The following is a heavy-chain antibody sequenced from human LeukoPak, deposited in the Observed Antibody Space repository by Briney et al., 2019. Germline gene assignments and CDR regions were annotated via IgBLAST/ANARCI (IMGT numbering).Heavy chain of an antibody. Sequence: PGGSLRLSCAASGFTVSSYEMNWVRQAPGKGLEWVSDVSSSGSTIYYADSVKGRFTISRDNAKNSLYLQMNSLRAEDTAVYYCARDYTHVDIVATIEHAYYYYGMDVWGQGTTVTVSS. V-gene: IGHV3-48*03. CDR1: GFTVSSYE. J-gene: IGHJ6*02. CDR2: VSSSGSTI. D-gene: IGHD5-12*01. CDR3: ARDYTHVDIVATIEHAYYYYGMDV.